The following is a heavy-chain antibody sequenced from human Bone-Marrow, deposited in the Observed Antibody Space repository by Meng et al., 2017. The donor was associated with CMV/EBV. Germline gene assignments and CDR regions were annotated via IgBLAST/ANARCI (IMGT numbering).Heavy chain of an antibody. CDR3: ARGALWIQLWSYWFDP. Sequence: SETLSLTCTVSGGSISSSSYYWGWIRQPPGKGLEWIGSIYYSGSTYYNPSLKSRVTISVDTSKNQFSLKLSSVTAADTAVYYCARGALWIQLWSYWFDPWGQGTLVTVSS. V-gene: IGHV4-39*07. D-gene: IGHD5-18*01. CDR1: GGSISSSSYY. CDR2: IYYSGST. J-gene: IGHJ5*02.